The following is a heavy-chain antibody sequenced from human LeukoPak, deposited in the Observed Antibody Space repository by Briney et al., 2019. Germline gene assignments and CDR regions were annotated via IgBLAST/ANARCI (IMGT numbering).Heavy chain of an antibody. CDR2: INHSGST. D-gene: IGHD3-10*01. Sequence: SVTLSLTCAVYGGSFSGYYWSWIRQPPGKGLEWIGEINHSGSTNYNPSLKSRVTISVDTSKNQFSLKLSSVTAADTAVYYCASHRRSHGSEYWGQGTLVTVSS. J-gene: IGHJ4*02. V-gene: IGHV4-34*01. CDR1: GGSFSGYY. CDR3: ASHRRSHGSEY.